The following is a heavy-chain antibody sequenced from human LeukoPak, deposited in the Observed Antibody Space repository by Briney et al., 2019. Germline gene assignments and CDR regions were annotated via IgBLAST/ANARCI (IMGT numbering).Heavy chain of an antibody. D-gene: IGHD1-26*01. CDR3: ARGLVGATTDY. V-gene: IGHV4-4*07. J-gene: IGHJ4*02. Sequence: SETLSLTCTVSGGSLRSYYWSWIRQPAGKVLEWIGHTYISGTTNYNPSLKSRVTISVDTSKNQFSLKLSSVTAADTAVYYCARGLVGATTDYWGQETLVTVSS. CDR2: TYISGTT. CDR1: GGSLRSYY.